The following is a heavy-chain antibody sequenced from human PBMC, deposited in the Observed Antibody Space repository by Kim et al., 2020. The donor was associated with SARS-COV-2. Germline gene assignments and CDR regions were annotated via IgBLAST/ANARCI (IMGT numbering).Heavy chain of an antibody. D-gene: IGHD7-27*01. CDR3: ATLNWVTIDLDYNVEY. J-gene: IGHJ4*02. V-gene: IGHV3-53*01. Sequence: GGSLRLSCAASGFSGSTYYMSWVRQAPGKGLECVSVIHTNYTTYYADSVKGRFTISRHNSKNSLFLQMNSLRAEDTAVYYCATLNWVTIDLDYNVEYWGQGTLVTVSS. CDR2: IHTNYTT. CDR1: GFSGSTYY.